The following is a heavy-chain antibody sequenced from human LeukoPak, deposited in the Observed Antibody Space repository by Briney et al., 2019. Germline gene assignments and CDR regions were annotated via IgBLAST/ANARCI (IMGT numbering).Heavy chain of an antibody. Sequence: GGSLRLSCAASGFTFSNYAMSWVRQAPGKGLGWVSTISSSGGSTHYADSVKGRCTISRDNSKNTLSLQMNSLRAEDTAVYYCARGHTSGWFYFDLWGLGTLVTVSS. V-gene: IGHV3-23*01. D-gene: IGHD6-19*01. CDR1: GFTFSNYA. CDR3: ARGHTSGWFYFDL. J-gene: IGHJ4*02. CDR2: ISSSGGST.